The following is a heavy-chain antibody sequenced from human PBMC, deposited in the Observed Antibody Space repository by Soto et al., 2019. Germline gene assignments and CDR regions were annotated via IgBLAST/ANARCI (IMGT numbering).Heavy chain of an antibody. CDR1: GYTFTSYG. J-gene: IGHJ3*02. CDR3: AREAMLHDAFDI. Sequence: ASVKLSCKASGYTFTSYGISWVRQAPGQGLEWMGWISAYNGNTNYAQKLQGRVTMTTDTSTSTAYMELRSLRSDDTAVYYCAREAMLHDAFDIWGQGTMVTVSS. V-gene: IGHV1-18*01. CDR2: ISAYNGNT. D-gene: IGHD2-15*01.